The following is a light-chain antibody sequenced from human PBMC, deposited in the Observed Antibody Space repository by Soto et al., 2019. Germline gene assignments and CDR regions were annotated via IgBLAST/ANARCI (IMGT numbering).Light chain of an antibody. CDR2: DVS. CDR1: SSDVGGYDF. CDR3: SSYTSSSSV. J-gene: IGLJ2*01. Sequence: QSALTQPASVSGSPGQSITISCTGTSSDVGGYDFVSWYQQHPGKAPKLMIYDVSNRPSGVSYRFSGSKSGNTASLTISGLQADDEADYYCSSYTSSSSVFGGGTKVTVL. V-gene: IGLV2-14*01.